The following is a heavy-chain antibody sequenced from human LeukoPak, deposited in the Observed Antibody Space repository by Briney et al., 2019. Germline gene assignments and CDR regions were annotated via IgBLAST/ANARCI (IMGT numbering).Heavy chain of an antibody. V-gene: IGHV4-59*01. J-gene: IGHJ4*02. Sequence: PSETLSLTCTVSGGSISSYYWSWIRQPPGKGLEWIGYIYYSGSTNHNPSLKSRVTISVDTSKNQFSLKLSSVTAADTAVYYCALEKVGYCSGGSCYPEGYFDYWGQGTLVTVSS. CDR1: GGSISSYY. CDR3: ALEKVGYCSGGSCYPEGYFDY. D-gene: IGHD2-15*01. CDR2: IYYSGST.